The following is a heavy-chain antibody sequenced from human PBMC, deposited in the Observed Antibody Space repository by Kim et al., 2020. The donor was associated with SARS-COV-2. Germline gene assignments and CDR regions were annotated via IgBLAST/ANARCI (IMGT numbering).Heavy chain of an antibody. V-gene: IGHV3-73*01. CDR3: TISSSGWYYFDY. Sequence: GGSLRLSCAASGFTFSGSAMHWVRQASGKGLEWVGRIRSKANSYATAYAASVKGRFTISRDDSKNTAYLQMNSLKTEDTAVYYCTISSSGWYYFDYWGQGTLVTVSS. CDR2: IRSKANSYAT. D-gene: IGHD6-19*01. CDR1: GFTFSGSA. J-gene: IGHJ4*02.